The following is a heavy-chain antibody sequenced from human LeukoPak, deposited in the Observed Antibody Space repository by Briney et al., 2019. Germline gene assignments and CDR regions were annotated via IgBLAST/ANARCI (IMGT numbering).Heavy chain of an antibody. V-gene: IGHV1-24*01. CDR1: GYTLTELS. J-gene: IGHJ4*02. Sequence: ASVKVSCKVSGYTLTELSMHWVRQAPGKGLEWMGGFDPEDGETIYAQKFQGRVTMTEDTSTDTAYMELSSLRSEDTAVYYCATGLNSYASGDLDYWGQGTLVTVSP. CDR3: ATGLNSYASGDLDY. D-gene: IGHD5-18*01. CDR2: FDPEDGET.